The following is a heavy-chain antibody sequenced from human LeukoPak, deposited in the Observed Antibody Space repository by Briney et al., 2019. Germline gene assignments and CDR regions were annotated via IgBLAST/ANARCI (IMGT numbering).Heavy chain of an antibody. CDR1: GFTFSSYS. Sequence: GGSLRLSCAASGFTFSSYSMNWVRQAPGKGLEWVSYISSDSRTIYYADSVKGRFTISRDNAKNSVYLQMNSLRAEDTAVYYCAKAEPASGYDYWGQGTLVTVSS. D-gene: IGHD1-14*01. J-gene: IGHJ4*02. V-gene: IGHV3-48*01. CDR3: AKAEPASGYDY. CDR2: ISSDSRTI.